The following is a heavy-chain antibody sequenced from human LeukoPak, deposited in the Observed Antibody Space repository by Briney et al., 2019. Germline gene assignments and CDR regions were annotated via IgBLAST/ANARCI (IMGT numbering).Heavy chain of an antibody. CDR2: IYGGGST. D-gene: IGHD2-21*02. Sequence: GGSLRLSCVVSGFTVSSKYMSWVRQAPGKGLEWVSSIYGGGSTFYADSVKGRFTISRDTSKNTIYLQMSSLIPEDTVVYYCASATYCSGDCYAFFDYWGQGILVTVSS. CDR3: ASATYCSGDCYAFFDY. V-gene: IGHV3-66*02. J-gene: IGHJ4*02. CDR1: GFTVSSKY.